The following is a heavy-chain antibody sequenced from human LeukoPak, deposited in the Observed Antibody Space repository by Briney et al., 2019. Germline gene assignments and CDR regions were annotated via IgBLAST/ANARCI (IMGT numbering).Heavy chain of an antibody. J-gene: IGHJ3*02. CDR2: ISAYNGNT. V-gene: IGHV1-18*04. CDR1: GYTFTGYY. CDR3: ARGYCSGGTCYVAFDI. Sequence: ASVKVSCKASGYTFTGYYMHWVRQAPGQGLEWMGWISAYNGNTNYAQKLQGRVTMTRDTSTSTAYMELRSLRSDDTAVYYCARGYCSGGTCYVAFDIWGQGTMVTVSS. D-gene: IGHD2-15*01.